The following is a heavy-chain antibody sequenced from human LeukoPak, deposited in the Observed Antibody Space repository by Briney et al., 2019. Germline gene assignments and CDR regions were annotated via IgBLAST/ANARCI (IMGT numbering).Heavy chain of an antibody. CDR2: IIPIFGTA. V-gene: IGHV1-69*13. D-gene: IGHD5-12*01. CDR3: ARNVATIRYYYYGMDV. CDR1: GGTFSSYA. J-gene: IGHJ6*02. Sequence: SVKVSCKASGGTFSSYATSWVRQAPGQGLEWMGGIIPIFGTANYAQKFQGRVTITADESTSTAYMELSSLRSEDTAVYYCARNVATIRYYYYGMDVWGQGTTVTVSS.